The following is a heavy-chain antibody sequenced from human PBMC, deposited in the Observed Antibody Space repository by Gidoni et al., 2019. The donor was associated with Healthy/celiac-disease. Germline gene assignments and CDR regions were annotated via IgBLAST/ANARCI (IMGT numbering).Heavy chain of an antibody. J-gene: IGHJ4*02. D-gene: IGHD4-4*01. Sequence: QVQLVHSGAEVKKPGASVTVSCKASGYNFTSHYRHWVRQAPVPGLEWMGIITPSCGSTSYAQKFQGRVPMTRDTSTSTVYMELSSLRSEDTAVYYCARGGIHDYSNHRTKHFDYWGQGTLVTVSS. CDR3: ARGGIHDYSNHRTKHFDY. V-gene: IGHV1-46*01. CDR2: ITPSCGST. CDR1: GYNFTSHY.